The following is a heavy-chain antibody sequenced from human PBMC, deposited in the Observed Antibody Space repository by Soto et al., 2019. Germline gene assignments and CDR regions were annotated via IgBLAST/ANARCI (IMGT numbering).Heavy chain of an antibody. V-gene: IGHV4-4*02. J-gene: IGHJ5*02. D-gene: IGHD6-13*01. CDR1: GDSINNSHW. Sequence: HVQLQESGPGLVQPSGTRSLTCAVSGDSINNSHWWSWVRQTPGKGLEWIGETYHSGTTNYNPSLKTRVHISIDKSKNQISLKMNSVTAADTAVYYCAREVNSSPARGPNWFDPWGQGTLVTVSS. CDR2: TYHSGTT. CDR3: AREVNSSPARGPNWFDP.